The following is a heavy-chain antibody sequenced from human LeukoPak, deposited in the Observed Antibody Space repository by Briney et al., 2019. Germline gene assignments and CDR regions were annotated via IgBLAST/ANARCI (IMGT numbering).Heavy chain of an antibody. CDR1: GYTFTGYY. Sequence: ASVKVSCKASGYTFTGYYMHWVRQAPGQGLEWMGWINPNSGGTNYAQKFQGRVTMTRDTSISTAYMELSRLRSDVTAVYYCARRDSSGYPLGIDYWGQGTLVTVSS. CDR2: INPNSGGT. D-gene: IGHD3-22*01. CDR3: ARRDSSGYPLGIDY. J-gene: IGHJ4*02. V-gene: IGHV1-2*02.